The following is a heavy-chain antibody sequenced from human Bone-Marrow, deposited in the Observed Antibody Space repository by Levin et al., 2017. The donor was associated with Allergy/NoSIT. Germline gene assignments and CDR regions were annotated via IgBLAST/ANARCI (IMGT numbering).Heavy chain of an antibody. Sequence: GASVKVSCKASGYTFTDYFIHWVRLAPGQGLEWRGWINPNSGDTDSAQNFQDRVTMTRDTSISTAYMELSSLTSNDTALYYCARISSAAFDIWGQGTVVTVSS. J-gene: IGHJ3*02. CDR2: INPNSGDT. CDR1: GYTFTDYF. D-gene: IGHD6-19*01. V-gene: IGHV1-2*02. CDR3: ARISSAAFDI.